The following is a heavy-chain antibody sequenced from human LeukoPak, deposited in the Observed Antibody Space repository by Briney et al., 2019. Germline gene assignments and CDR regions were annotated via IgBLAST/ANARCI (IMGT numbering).Heavy chain of an antibody. V-gene: IGHV3-7*01. J-gene: IGHJ4*02. Sequence: GGSLRLSCVASGFTFTGHSMHWVRQAPGKGPEWVANINQVGSSKYFVDSVKGRFIISRDNAKNSLYLQMNSLRDEDTAVYYCANLGPPGRDHYLESWGQGTLVTVSS. CDR1: GFTFTGHS. D-gene: IGHD5-24*01. CDR3: ANLGPPGRDHYLES. CDR2: INQVGSSK.